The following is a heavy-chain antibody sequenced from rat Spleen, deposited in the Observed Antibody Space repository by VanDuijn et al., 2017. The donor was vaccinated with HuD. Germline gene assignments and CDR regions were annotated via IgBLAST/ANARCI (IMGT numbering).Heavy chain of an antibody. CDR3: ARDPGYLRIDY. D-gene: IGHD2-2*01. Sequence: QVQLKESGPGLVQPSQTLSLTCTVSGFSLTSYHVSWVRQPPGKGLEWMGVIWTGGSTEYNSALKSRLSISRDTSKSQVFLKMNSLQTEDTATYYCARDPGYLRIDYWGQGVMVTVSS. CDR1: GFSLTSYH. CDR2: IWTGGST. J-gene: IGHJ2*01. V-gene: IGHV2-43*01.